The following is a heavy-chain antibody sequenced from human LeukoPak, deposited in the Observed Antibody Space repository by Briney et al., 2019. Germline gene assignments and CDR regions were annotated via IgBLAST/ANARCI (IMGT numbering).Heavy chain of an antibody. CDR2: INPNSGGT. V-gene: IGHV1-2*06. J-gene: IGHJ3*02. Sequence: ASVKVSCKASGYTFTSYSIHWVRQAPGQGLEWMGRINPNSGGTNYAQKFQGRVTMTRDTSISTAYMELSRLRSDDTALYYCARAGVWDYSDTSGYHNGAFDIWGQGTMVTVSS. CDR1: GYTFTSYS. D-gene: IGHD3-22*01. CDR3: ARAGVWDYSDTSGYHNGAFDI.